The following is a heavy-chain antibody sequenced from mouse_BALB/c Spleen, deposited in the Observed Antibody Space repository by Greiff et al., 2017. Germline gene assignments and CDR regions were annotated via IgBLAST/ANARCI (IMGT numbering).Heavy chain of an antibody. D-gene: IGHD3-3*01. CDR2: ISYSGST. Sequence: EVQGVESGPGLVKPSQSLSLTCTVTGYSITSDYAWNWIRQFPGNKLEWMGYISYSGSTSYNPSLKSRISITRDTSKNQFFLQLNSVTTEDTATYYCAREAGRYWYFDVWGAGTTVTVSS. CDR1: GYSITSDYA. V-gene: IGHV3-2*02. CDR3: AREAGRYWYFDV. J-gene: IGHJ1*01.